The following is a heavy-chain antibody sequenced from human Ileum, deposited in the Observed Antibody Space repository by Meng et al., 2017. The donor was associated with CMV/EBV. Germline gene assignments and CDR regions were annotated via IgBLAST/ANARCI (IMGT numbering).Heavy chain of an antibody. Sequence: QGQVGQAGAEVKKPGASVKVSCKASGYKFSDYYIHWVRQAPGQGLEWMGRIYPNSGGTINAQKFQGRITMTRDTPITTAYMELSSLTSDDTAVYYCTTDCAGGACYGRAFDYWGQGSLVTVSS. V-gene: IGHV1-2*06. J-gene: IGHJ4*02. D-gene: IGHD2-8*02. CDR3: TTDCAGGACYGRAFDY. CDR2: IYPNSGGT. CDR1: GYKFSDYY.